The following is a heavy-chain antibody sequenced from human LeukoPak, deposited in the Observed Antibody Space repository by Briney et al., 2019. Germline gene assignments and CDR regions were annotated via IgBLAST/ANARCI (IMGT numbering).Heavy chain of an antibody. V-gene: IGHV3-21*01. J-gene: IGHJ4*02. Sequence: GGSLRLSCAASGFTFSSYWMSWVRQAPGKGLEWVSSISSSSSYIYYADSVKGRFTISRDNAKNSLYLQMNSLGAEDTAVYYCASHVLGIAARRPKFFDYWGQGTLVTVSS. CDR3: ASHVLGIAARRPKFFDY. CDR1: GFTFSSYW. CDR2: ISSSSSYI. D-gene: IGHD6-6*01.